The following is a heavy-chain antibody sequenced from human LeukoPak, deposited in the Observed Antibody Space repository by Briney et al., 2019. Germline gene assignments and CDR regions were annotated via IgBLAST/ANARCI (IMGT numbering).Heavy chain of an antibody. Sequence: GGSLRLSCAASGFTFDDYAMHWVRQAPGKGLEWVSGISWNSGSIGYADSVKGRFTISRDNAKNSLYLQMNSLRAEDTALYYCAKDNRRVFLEWLSPAPYYYYGMDVWGQGTTVTVSS. CDR3: AKDNRRVFLEWLSPAPYYYYGMDV. V-gene: IGHV3-9*01. CDR2: ISWNSGSI. D-gene: IGHD3-3*01. CDR1: GFTFDDYA. J-gene: IGHJ6*02.